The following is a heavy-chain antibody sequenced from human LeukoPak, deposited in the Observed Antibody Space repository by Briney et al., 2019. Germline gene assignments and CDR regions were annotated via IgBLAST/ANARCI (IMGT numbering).Heavy chain of an antibody. D-gene: IGHD6-6*01. V-gene: IGHV1-2*02. Sequence: EASVKVSCKASGYTFTGYYMHWVRQAPGQGLEWMGWINPNSGGTNYAQKFQGRVTMTRDTSISTAYMELSRLRSDDTAVYYCASPGSSPSRDYYYYMDVWGKGTTVTVSS. CDR3: ASPGSSPSRDYYYYMDV. CDR2: INPNSGGT. CDR1: GYTFTGYY. J-gene: IGHJ6*03.